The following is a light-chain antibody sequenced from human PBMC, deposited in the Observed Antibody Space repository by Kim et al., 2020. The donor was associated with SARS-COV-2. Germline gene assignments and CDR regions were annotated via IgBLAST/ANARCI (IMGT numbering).Light chain of an antibody. J-gene: IGLJ1*01. V-gene: IGLV1-40*01. CDR1: TSNIGAHYD. Sequence: QSVLTQPPSVSGAPGQRVTLSCTGSTSNIGAHYDVHWYQQLPGTAPKRLIYTTSNRPSGVPDRFSGSKSGTSASLAITGLQAEDEADYYCQSYDSGLDDYVFGTGTKVTVL. CDR2: TTS. CDR3: QSYDSGLDDYV.